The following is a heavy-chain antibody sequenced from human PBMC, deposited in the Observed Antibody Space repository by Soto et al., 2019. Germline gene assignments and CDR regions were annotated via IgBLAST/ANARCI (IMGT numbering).Heavy chain of an antibody. CDR2: ISYSGST. CDR1: AGSISTFNYY. D-gene: IGHD2-8*01. CDR3: ARSAQWDGFDP. Sequence: VQLQESGPGLVRPSQTLSLTCTVSAGSISTFNYYWSWIRQHPEKGLEWIGYISYSGSTFYHSSLKSRVTISLDTSKKQFSLTLTSVTAADTAVYYCARSAQWDGFDPWGQGTMVTVSS. V-gene: IGHV4-31*03. J-gene: IGHJ3*01.